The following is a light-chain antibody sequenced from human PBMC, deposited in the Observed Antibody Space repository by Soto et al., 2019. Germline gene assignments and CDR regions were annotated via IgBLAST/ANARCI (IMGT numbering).Light chain of an antibody. J-gene: IGLJ2*01. Sequence: QSVLTQSPSASASLGASVKLTCTLSSGHSSYAIAWHQQQPEKGPRYLMKLNSDGSHSKGDGIPDRFSGSSSGAERYLTISSLQSEDEADYYCQTGGAGSPFGGGNQLTVL. CDR2: LNSDGSH. V-gene: IGLV4-69*01. CDR3: QTGGAGSP. CDR1: SGHSSYA.